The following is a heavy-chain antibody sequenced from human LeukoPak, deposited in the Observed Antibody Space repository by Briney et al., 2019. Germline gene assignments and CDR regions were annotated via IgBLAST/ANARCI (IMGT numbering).Heavy chain of an antibody. D-gene: IGHD1-1*01. J-gene: IGHJ3*02. Sequence: GGSLRLSCAASGFTFSSYSMNWVRQAPGKGLEWVSSISSSSSYIYYADSVKGRFTISRDNAKNSLYLQMNSLRAEDTAVYYCARDRFNWNSFDIWGQGTMVTVSS. CDR2: ISSSSSYI. CDR1: GFTFSSYS. CDR3: ARDRFNWNSFDI. V-gene: IGHV3-21*01.